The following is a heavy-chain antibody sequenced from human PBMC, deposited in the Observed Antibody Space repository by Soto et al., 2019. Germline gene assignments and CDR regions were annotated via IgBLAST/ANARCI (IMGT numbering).Heavy chain of an antibody. CDR1: AFTFSSYA. CDR3: ARDRVSSSSDYYYYGKDV. V-gene: IGHV1-69*01. D-gene: IGHD6-6*01. J-gene: IGHJ6*02. Sequence: VQLLESGGGLVQPGGSLRLSCAASAFTFSSYAMSWVRQAPGKGLEWMGGIIPIFGTANYAQKFQGRVTITAGESTSTAYMELSSLRSEDTAVYYCARDRVSSSSDYYYYGKDVWGQGTTVTVSS. CDR2: IIPIFGTA.